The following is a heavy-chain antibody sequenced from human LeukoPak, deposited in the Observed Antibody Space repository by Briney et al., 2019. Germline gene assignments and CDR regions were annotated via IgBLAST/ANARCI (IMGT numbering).Heavy chain of an antibody. D-gene: IGHD4-23*01. J-gene: IGHJ6*02. V-gene: IGHV1-69*04. CDR1: GGTFSSDA. Sequence: GASVKVSCKASGGTFSSDAISWVRQAPGQGLEWMGRIIPILGIANYAQKFQGRVTITADKSTSTAYMELSSLRSEDTAVYYCARDTVSGNSGRDYYYYGMDVWGQGTTVTVSS. CDR2: IIPILGIA. CDR3: ARDTVSGNSGRDYYYYGMDV.